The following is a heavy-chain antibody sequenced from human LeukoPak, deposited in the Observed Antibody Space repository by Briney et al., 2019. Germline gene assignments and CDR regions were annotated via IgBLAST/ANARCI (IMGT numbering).Heavy chain of an antibody. V-gene: IGHV4-34*01. D-gene: IGHD3-10*01. CDR2: INHSGST. CDR1: GGSFSGYY. Sequence: PSETLSLTCAVYGGSFSGYYWSWIRQPPGKGLEWIGEINHSGSTNYNPSLKSRVTISVDTSKNQFSLKLSSVTAADTAVYYCARHSVYYGSGVWGQGTLVTVSS. J-gene: IGHJ4*02. CDR3: ARHSVYYGSGV.